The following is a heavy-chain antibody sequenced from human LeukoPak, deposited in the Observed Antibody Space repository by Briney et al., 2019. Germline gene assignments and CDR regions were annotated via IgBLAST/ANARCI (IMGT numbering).Heavy chain of an antibody. Sequence: GASVKVSCKASGGTFSSYTISWVRQAPGQGLEWMGRIIPILGIANYAQKFQGRVTITADKSTSTAYMELSGLRSEDTAVYYCATGNCSSTSCFPFAFDIWGQGTMVTVSS. J-gene: IGHJ3*02. V-gene: IGHV1-69*02. D-gene: IGHD2-2*01. CDR1: GGTFSSYT. CDR2: IIPILGIA. CDR3: ATGNCSSTSCFPFAFDI.